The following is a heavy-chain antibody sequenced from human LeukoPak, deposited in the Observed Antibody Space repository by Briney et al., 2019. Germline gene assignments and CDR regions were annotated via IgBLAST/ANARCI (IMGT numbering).Heavy chain of an antibody. V-gene: IGHV1-2*02. Sequence: ASVKVSCKASGYTFTDYYMHWVRQAPGQGLEWMGWINPNSGGTNFAQKFQGRVAMTRDRSISTAYLELGSLRSDDTAVYFCARARWQLVPYFDSWGQGTLVTVSS. CDR1: GYTFTDYY. CDR3: ARARWQLVPYFDS. CDR2: INPNSGGT. D-gene: IGHD6-6*01. J-gene: IGHJ4*02.